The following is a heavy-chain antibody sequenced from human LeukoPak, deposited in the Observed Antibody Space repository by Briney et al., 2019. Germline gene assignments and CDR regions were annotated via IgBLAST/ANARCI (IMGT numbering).Heavy chain of an antibody. J-gene: IGHJ6*04. V-gene: IGHV3-11*06. CDR1: GFTFSDYY. CDR2: ISSSSSYT. Sequence: PGGSLRLSCAASGFTFSDYYMSWMRQAPGQGLEWVSYISSSSSYTNYADSVKGRFTISRDNAKNSLYLQMNSLRAEDTAVYYCARRITMVRGVNYYYGMDVWGKGTTVTVSS. D-gene: IGHD3-10*01. CDR3: ARRITMVRGVNYYYGMDV.